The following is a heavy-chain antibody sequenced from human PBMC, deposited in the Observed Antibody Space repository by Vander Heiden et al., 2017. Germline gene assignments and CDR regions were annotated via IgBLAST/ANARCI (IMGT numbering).Heavy chain of an antibody. CDR2: ISSSGSTI. D-gene: IGHD6-6*01. Sequence: QVQLVESGGGLVTPGGPMRLSCAASGFPFSDYYMSWIRQAPGKGLERVSYISSSGSTIYYADSVKGRFTISRDNAKNSLYLQMNSLRAEDTAVYYCARGVSQAARPFDPWGQGTLVTVSS. J-gene: IGHJ5*02. V-gene: IGHV3-11*01. CDR3: ARGVSQAARPFDP. CDR1: GFPFSDYY.